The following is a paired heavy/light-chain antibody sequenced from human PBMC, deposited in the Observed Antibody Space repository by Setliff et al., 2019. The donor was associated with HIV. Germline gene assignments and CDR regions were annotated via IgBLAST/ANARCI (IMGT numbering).Heavy chain of an antibody. D-gene: IGHD3-3*01. J-gene: IGHJ2*01. V-gene: IGHV4-61*09. Sequence: QVQLQESGPGLGKPSQTLSLTCAVSGGSIRSGSYYWSWIRQPAGKGLEWIGFIYTDGTTNYNPALKSRVTISRDTSKNQFSLKLNSLTAADTAVYYCARTILGVGNAWYFDLWGRGTLVTVSS. CDR2: IYTDGTT. CDR1: GGSIRSGSYY. CDR3: ARTILGVGNAWYFDL.
Light chain of an antibody. CDR1: QDISTS. CDR3: QHLAT. Sequence: DIQMTQSPSSLSASVGDRVTITCQTSQDISTSLNWYQQKPGKAPNLLIYDASNVETGVPSNFSGGGSGTDFTFTISYLQPEDIATYFCQHLATFGQGTKVEIK. CDR2: DAS. J-gene: IGKJ1*01. V-gene: IGKV1-33*01.